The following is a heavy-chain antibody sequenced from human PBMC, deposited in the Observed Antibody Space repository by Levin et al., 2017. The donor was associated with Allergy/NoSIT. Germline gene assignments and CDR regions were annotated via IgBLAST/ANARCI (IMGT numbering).Heavy chain of an antibody. CDR3: ARDGPVAGTFDY. CDR1: GFTFSSYG. V-gene: IGHV3-33*01. CDR2: IWYDGSNK. J-gene: IGHJ4*02. Sequence: HSGGSLRLSCAASGFTFSSYGMHWVRQAPGKGLEWVAVIWYDGSNKYYADSVKGRFTISRDNSKNTLYLQMNSLRAEDTAVYYCARDGPVAGTFDYWGQGTLVTVSS. D-gene: IGHD6-19*01.